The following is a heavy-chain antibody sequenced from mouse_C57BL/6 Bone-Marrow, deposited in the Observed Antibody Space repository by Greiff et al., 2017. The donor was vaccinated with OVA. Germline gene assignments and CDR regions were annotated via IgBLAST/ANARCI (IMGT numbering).Heavy chain of an antibody. CDR1: GFTFSSYG. V-gene: IGHV5-6*02. CDR2: ISSGGSYT. Sequence: DVMLVESGGDLVKPGGSLKLSCAASGFTFSSYGMSWVRQTPDKRLEWVATISSGGSYTSYPDSVKGRFTISRDNAKNPLDLQMSSLKSEDTAMYYCARSDYWGKGTTLTVSS. J-gene: IGHJ2*01. CDR3: ARSDY.